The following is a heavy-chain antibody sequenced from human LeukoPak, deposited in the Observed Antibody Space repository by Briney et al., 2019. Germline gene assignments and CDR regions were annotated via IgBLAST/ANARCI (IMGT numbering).Heavy chain of an antibody. CDR3: ARDQYCTSTGWYPYFHF. D-gene: IGHD2-2*01. J-gene: IGHJ4*02. Sequence: ASVKVSCQASGYTFIGNYIHWVRQAPGQGLEWMGSINPTSGVTNYAQKFQGRVTMTSDTSINTAYMELSSLRSDDTAVYYCARDQYCTSTGWYPYFHFWGQGTLVTVSS. CDR1: GYTFIGNY. CDR2: INPTSGVT. V-gene: IGHV1-2*02.